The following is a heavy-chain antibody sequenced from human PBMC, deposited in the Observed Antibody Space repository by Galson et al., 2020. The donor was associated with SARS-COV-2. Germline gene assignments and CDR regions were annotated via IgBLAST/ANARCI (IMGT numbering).Heavy chain of an antibody. CDR2: ISYDGSNK. CDR1: GFTFSSYG. V-gene: IGHV3-30*18. J-gene: IGHJ4*02. CDR3: AKDGRSYFDWLLFPDF. D-gene: IGHD3-9*01. Sequence: GGSLRLSCAASGFTFSSYGMHWVRQAPGKGLEWVAVISYDGSNKYYADSVKGRFTISRDNSKNTPYLQMNSLRAEDTAVYYCAKDGRSYFDWLLFPDFWGQGSLVTVSS.